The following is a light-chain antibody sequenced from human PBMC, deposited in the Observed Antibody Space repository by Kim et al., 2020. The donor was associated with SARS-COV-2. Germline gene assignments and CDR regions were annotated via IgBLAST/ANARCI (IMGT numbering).Light chain of an antibody. Sequence: PGATVTFTCASSTGAVTRDYYPNWIQQKPPQAPRALLYTPSNKHPSTPARFSGSLLGGKAALTLSGVQPEVEADYYCLLYYGGPQVFGGGTQLTVL. V-gene: IGLV7-43*01. CDR1: TGAVTRDYY. J-gene: IGLJ3*02. CDR2: TPS. CDR3: LLYYGGPQV.